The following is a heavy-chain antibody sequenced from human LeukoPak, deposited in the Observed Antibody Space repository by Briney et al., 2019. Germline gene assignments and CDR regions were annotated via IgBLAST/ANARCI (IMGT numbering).Heavy chain of an antibody. CDR3: AKFDYDILTGYSTFDY. Sequence: GGSLRLSCAASGFTFSSYAMSWVRQAPGKGLEWVSAISGSGGSTYYADSVKGRFTISRDNSKNTLYLQMNSLRAEDTAVYYCAKFDYDILTGYSTFDYWGQGTPVTVSS. D-gene: IGHD3-9*01. CDR2: ISGSGGST. J-gene: IGHJ4*02. CDR1: GFTFSSYA. V-gene: IGHV3-23*01.